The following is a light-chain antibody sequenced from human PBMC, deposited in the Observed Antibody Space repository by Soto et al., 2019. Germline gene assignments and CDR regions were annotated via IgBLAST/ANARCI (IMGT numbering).Light chain of an antibody. V-gene: IGLV2-14*01. J-gene: IGLJ2*01. CDR3: TSYRGSRPLV. CDR2: EVS. Sequence: QSALTQPASVSGSPEQSSTISCTGTSRDVGVYKYVSWYQQHPGKAPKLIIYEVSNRPSGVSNRFSGSKSGNTASLTNSGLQAEDEADYYCTSYRGSRPLVFGGGTKLTVL. CDR1: SRDVGVYKY.